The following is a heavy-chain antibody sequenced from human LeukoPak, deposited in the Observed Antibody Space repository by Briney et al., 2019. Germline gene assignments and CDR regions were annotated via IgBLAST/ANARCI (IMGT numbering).Heavy chain of an antibody. Sequence: SETLSLTCAVYGGSFSGYYWSWIRQPPGKGLEWIGEINHSGSTNYNPSLKSRVTISVDTSKNQFSLKLSSVTAADTAVYYCAREGLDGSARPMVYWVQGTLVTVSS. D-gene: IGHD3-10*01. J-gene: IGHJ4*02. CDR3: AREGLDGSARPMVY. V-gene: IGHV4-34*01. CDR2: INHSGST. CDR1: GGSFSGYY.